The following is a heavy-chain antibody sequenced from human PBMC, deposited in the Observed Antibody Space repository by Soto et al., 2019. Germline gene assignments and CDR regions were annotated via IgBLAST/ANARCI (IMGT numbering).Heavy chain of an antibody. CDR3: AKNVIDRYSSSDY. V-gene: IGHV3-23*01. Sequence: EVHLSESGGGLVQPGGSLRLSCTASGFTFSSYAMSWVRQAPGKGLEWVSVISGSGGSTYYADSVKGRFTISRDSSKNTLDLQMNSLRAEDTAVYYCAKNVIDRYSSSDYWGQGTLVTVSS. D-gene: IGHD6-6*01. CDR1: GFTFSSYA. CDR2: ISGSGGST. J-gene: IGHJ4*02.